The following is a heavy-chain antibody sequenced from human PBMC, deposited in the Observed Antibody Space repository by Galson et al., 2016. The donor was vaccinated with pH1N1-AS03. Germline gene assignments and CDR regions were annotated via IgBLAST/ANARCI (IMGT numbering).Heavy chain of an antibody. CDR1: GFTYSSYG. D-gene: IGHD2-15*01. Sequence: SLRLSCAASGFTYSSYGMHWVRQAPGKGLEWVAVIWYDGSNKYYADSVKGRFTISRDNSKNTLYLQMNSLRAEDTATYYCVVHCSTGNCYPSLGQGTLVTVSS. CDR2: IWYDGSNK. J-gene: IGHJ5*02. CDR3: VVHCSTGNCYPS. V-gene: IGHV3-33*01.